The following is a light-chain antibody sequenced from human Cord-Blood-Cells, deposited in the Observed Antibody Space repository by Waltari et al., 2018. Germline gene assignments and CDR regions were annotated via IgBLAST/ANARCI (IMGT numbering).Light chain of an antibody. CDR3: QAWDSSTVV. V-gene: IGLV3-1*01. CDR2: QDS. CDR1: KLGDKY. Sequence: SYELTQPPSVSVSPGQTASITCSGDKLGDKYACCYQQKPGQSPVLVIYQDSKRPSGIPARFSGSSSGNTATLTISGTQAMDEADYYCQAWDSSTVVFGGGTKLTVL. J-gene: IGLJ2*01.